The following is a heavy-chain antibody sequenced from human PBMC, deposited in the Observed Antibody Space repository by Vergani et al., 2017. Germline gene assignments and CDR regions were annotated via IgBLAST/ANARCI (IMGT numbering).Heavy chain of an antibody. V-gene: IGHV3-23*01. J-gene: IGHJ6*02. Sequence: EVQLLESGGDLVQPGGSLRLSCAASGFTFNHYAMNWVRQAPGPGLEWVSGTSGSGGSTYYAGSVKGRFTISRDRSKNTLYLQMNSLRAADTAVYYCATATPLNSGYDYLSYYHAMDVWGQGTTVTVSS. CDR1: GFTFNHYA. CDR3: ATATPLNSGYDYLSYYHAMDV. D-gene: IGHD5-12*01. CDR2: TSGSGGST.